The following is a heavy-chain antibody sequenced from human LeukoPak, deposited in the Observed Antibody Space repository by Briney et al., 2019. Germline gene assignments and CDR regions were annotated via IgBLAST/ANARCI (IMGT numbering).Heavy chain of an antibody. D-gene: IGHD3-3*01. CDR1: GGSISSGAYS. CDR2: VYYSGGT. V-gene: IGHV4-30-4*07. Sequence: PSETLSLTCAVSGGSISSGAYSWSWIRQPPRKGLEWIGYVYYSGGTYYNPSLKSRVTISVDTSKNQFSLKLSSVTAADTAVYYCARRYYDFWSGYSRSHYYYYYYMDVWGKGTTVTVSS. J-gene: IGHJ6*03. CDR3: ARRYYDFWSGYSRSHYYYYYYMDV.